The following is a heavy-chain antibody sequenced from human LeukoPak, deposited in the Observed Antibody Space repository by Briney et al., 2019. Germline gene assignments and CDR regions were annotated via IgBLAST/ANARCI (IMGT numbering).Heavy chain of an antibody. V-gene: IGHV3-53*01. CDR2: IYSDGNT. J-gene: IGHJ5*02. CDR3: AGDTHSSSWYDH. Sequence: GGSLRLSCAASGFTLSDHYMDWVRQAPGKGLEWVSFIYSDGNTYYGDSVKGRFTLSRDSSRNTLYLQMNSLTVDDTAVYYCAGDTHSSSWYDHWGQGTLVTVSS. D-gene: IGHD6-19*01. CDR1: GFTLSDHY.